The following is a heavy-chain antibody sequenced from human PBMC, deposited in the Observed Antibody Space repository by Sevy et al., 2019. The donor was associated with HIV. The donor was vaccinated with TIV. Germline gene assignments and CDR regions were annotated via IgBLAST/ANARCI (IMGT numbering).Heavy chain of an antibody. J-gene: IGHJ6*02. CDR3: ARGGDSSVSYYCYCGMDV. D-gene: IGHD3-16*01. Sequence: GGSLRLSCAASGFTFSSYWMSWVRQAPGKGLEWVANIKQDGSEKYYVDSVKGRFTISRDNSKNSLYLQMNSLRAEVTAVYYCARGGDSSVSYYCYCGMDVWGQGTTVTVSS. V-gene: IGHV3-7*01. CDR1: GFTFSSYW. CDR2: IKQDGSEK.